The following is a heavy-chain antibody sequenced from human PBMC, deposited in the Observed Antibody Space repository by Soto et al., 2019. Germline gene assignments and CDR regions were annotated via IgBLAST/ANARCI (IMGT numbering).Heavy chain of an antibody. Sequence: QVQLQESGPGLVKPSQTLSLTCTVSGGSISSGGYYWSWIRQHPGKGLEWIGYIYYSGSTYYNPSLKSRVTISVDTSKNQFSLKLSSVPAADTAVYYCAREKVTMVRGVTSNDAFDIWGQGTMVTVSS. CDR3: AREKVTMVRGVTSNDAFDI. D-gene: IGHD3-10*01. CDR2: IYYSGST. CDR1: GGSISSGGYY. J-gene: IGHJ3*02. V-gene: IGHV4-31*03.